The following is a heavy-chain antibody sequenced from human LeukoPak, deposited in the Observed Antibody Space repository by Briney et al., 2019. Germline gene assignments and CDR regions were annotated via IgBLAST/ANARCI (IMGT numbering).Heavy chain of an antibody. V-gene: IGHV3-7*01. CDR3: ARGTAFGYYGSGSPNWFDP. CDR1: GFTFSSYS. D-gene: IGHD3-10*01. Sequence: PGGSLRLSCAASGFTFSSYSMNWVRQAPGKGLEWVANIKQDGSEKYYVDSVKGRFTISRDNAKNSLYLQMNSLRAEDTAVYYCARGTAFGYYGSGSPNWFDPWGQGTLVTVSS. CDR2: IKQDGSEK. J-gene: IGHJ5*02.